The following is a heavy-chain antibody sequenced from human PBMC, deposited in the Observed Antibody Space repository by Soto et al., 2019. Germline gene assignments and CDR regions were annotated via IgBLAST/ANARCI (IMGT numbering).Heavy chain of an antibody. V-gene: IGHV3-48*01. CDR2: ISRSSDTI. D-gene: IGHD5-12*01. J-gene: IGHJ4*02. CDR1: GLTFSAYS. Sequence: GGSLRLSYADSGLTFSAYSMSWVRQAPGKGLEWVSYISRSSDTIHYADSVRGRFTISRDNAKNSLYLQMNSLRVEDTAVYYCAREYYYRLDYWGQGTLVTVSS. CDR3: AREYYYRLDY.